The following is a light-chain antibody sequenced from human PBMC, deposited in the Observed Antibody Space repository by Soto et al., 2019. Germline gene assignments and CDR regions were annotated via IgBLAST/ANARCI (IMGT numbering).Light chain of an antibody. CDR2: VAS. V-gene: IGKV1-33*01. CDR1: QDISNY. CDR3: QQYDNLPPG. J-gene: IGKJ5*01. Sequence: DIQMTQSQSSLSASVGDRVTITCQASQDISNYLNWYQQKPGKAPKLLIYVASNLETGVPSSFSGSGSGTDFTFTISSLQPEHSATCYCQQYDNLPPGFGQGTRLEIK.